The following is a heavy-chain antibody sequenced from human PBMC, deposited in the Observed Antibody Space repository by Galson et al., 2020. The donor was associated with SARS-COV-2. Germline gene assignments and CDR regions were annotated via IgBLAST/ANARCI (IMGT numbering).Heavy chain of an antibody. Sequence: SETLSLTCTVSGGSISSYYWSWIREPPGKGLEWIGYIYYSGSTNYNPSLKSRVTISVDTSKNQFSLKLTSVTAADTAVYYCTRTIIGVVNSRPHHWFDPWGQGTLVTFTS. D-gene: IGHD3-3*01. CDR2: IYYSGST. CDR1: GGSISSYY. V-gene: IGHV4-59*01. J-gene: IGHJ5*02. CDR3: TRTIIGVVNSRPHHWFDP.